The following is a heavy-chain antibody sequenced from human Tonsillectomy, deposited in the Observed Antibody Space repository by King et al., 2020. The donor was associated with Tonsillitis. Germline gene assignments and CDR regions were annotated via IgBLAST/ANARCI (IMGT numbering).Heavy chain of an antibody. V-gene: IGHV3-30*04. CDR1: GFTFSSYA. Sequence: QVQLVESGGGVVQPGRSLRLSCAASGFTFSSYAMHWVRQAPGKGLEWVAVISYDGSNKYYADSVKGRFTISRDNSKNTLYLQMNSLRAEDTAVYYCARGGLRWIVATIGFNAFDIWGQGTMVTVSS. D-gene: IGHD5-12*01. CDR2: ISYDGSNK. J-gene: IGHJ3*02. CDR3: ARGGLRWIVATIGFNAFDI.